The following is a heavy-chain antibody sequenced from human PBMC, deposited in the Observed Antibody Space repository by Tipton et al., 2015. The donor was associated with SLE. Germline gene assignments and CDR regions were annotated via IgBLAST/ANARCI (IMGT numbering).Heavy chain of an antibody. Sequence: GSLRLSCAASGFTFSDYYMSWIRQAPGKGLEWVSYISSSGSTIYYADSVKGRFTIFRDNAKNSLYLQMNSLRAEDTAVYYCARDRFWSGYYGWFDPWGQGTLVTVSS. D-gene: IGHD3-3*01. CDR3: ARDRFWSGYYGWFDP. CDR2: ISSSGSTI. V-gene: IGHV3-11*01. J-gene: IGHJ5*02. CDR1: GFTFSDYY.